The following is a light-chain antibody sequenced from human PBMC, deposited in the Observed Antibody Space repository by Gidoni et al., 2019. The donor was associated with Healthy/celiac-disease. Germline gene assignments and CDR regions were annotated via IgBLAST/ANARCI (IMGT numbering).Light chain of an antibody. J-gene: IGKJ1*01. CDR3: QQYGSSPLT. V-gene: IGKV3-20*01. Sequence: EIVFTQSPGTLSLSPGERATLSCRASQSVRSSYLAWYQQKPGQAPRLLIYGASSRATGIPDRFSGSGSGTDFTLTISRLEPEDFAVYYCQQYGSSPLTFXQXTKVEIK. CDR2: GAS. CDR1: QSVRSSY.